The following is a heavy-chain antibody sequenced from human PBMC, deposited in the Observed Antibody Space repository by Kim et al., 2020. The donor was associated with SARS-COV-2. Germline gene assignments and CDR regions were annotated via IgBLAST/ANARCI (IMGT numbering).Heavy chain of an antibody. J-gene: IGHJ6*02. Sequence: NPSIKSVVTISVDSSKSQFAVKLSSVTAADTAVYYCARVFSSVENTGMGVWGQGTTVTVSS. CDR3: ARVFSSVENTGMGV. V-gene: IGHV4-34*01. D-gene: IGHD3-9*01.